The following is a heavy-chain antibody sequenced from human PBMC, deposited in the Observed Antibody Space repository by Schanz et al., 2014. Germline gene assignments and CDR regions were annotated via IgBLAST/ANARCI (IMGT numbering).Heavy chain of an antibody. CDR3: AGDWASGRYYSDY. J-gene: IGHJ4*02. Sequence: VQLVESGGGLVQPGGSLRLSCATSGFTFSSYGMHWVRQAPGKGLEWVAVIWFDGNNKYYADSVKGRFTISRDNSKNSLYLQMNSLRTEDTAVYYCAGDWASGRYYSDYWGQGTLVAVSS. CDR2: IWFDGNNK. D-gene: IGHD1-26*01. V-gene: IGHV3-33*01. CDR1: GFTFSSYG.